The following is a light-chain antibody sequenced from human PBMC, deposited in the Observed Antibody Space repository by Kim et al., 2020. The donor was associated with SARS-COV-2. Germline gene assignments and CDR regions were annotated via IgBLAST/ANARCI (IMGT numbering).Light chain of an antibody. CDR1: SGSIASNY. Sequence: NFMLTQPHSVSESPEKTVTISCTRSSGSIASNYVQWYQQRPGSSPTTVIYEDSQRPSGVPDRFSGSIDSSSNSASLTISGLKTEDEADYYCQSYDNNNGGVFGGGTQLTVL. J-gene: IGLJ3*02. V-gene: IGLV6-57*01. CDR3: QSYDNNNGGV. CDR2: EDS.